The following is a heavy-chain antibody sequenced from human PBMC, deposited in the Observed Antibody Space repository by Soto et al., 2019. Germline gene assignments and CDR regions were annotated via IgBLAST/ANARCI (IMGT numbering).Heavy chain of an antibody. CDR1: GFTFTSSA. V-gene: IGHV1-58*01. J-gene: IGHJ6*02. CDR2: IVVGSGNT. CDR3: AADRDIVATIPRFYYYYGMDV. D-gene: IGHD5-12*01. Sequence: GASVKVSCKASGFTFTSSAVQWVRQARGQRLEWIGWIVVGSGNTNYAQKFQERATITRDMSTSTAYMELSSLRSEDTAVYYCAADRDIVATIPRFYYYYGMDVWGQGTTVTVSS.